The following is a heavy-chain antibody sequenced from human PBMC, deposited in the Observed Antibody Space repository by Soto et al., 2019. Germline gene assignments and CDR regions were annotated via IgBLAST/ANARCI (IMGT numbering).Heavy chain of an antibody. V-gene: IGHV1-18*01. Sequence: QVHLVQSGAEVKKPGASVKVSCQGSGYAFTTYGITWVRQAPGQGLEWMGWISAHNGNTKYAQKLQGRVTMTRDTSTSTADMEMRSLRYDDTAVYYCARGRYGDYWGQGALVTVSS. CDR3: ARGRYGDY. CDR1: GYAFTTYG. D-gene: IGHD1-1*01. J-gene: IGHJ4*02. CDR2: ISAHNGNT.